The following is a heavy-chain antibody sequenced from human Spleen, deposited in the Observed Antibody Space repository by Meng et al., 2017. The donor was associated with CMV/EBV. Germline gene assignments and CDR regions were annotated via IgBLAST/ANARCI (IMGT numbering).Heavy chain of an antibody. V-gene: IGHV3-30-3*01. CDR1: GFTFSSYA. D-gene: IGHD3-3*01. Sequence: GGSLRLSCAASGFTFSSYAMHWVRQAPGKGLEWVAVISYDGSNKYYADSVKGRFTISRDNSRNTVYLQMNSLRADDTAVYYCAKDTSTTYYDFWSGFYPWGQGTLVTVSS. J-gene: IGHJ4*02. CDR3: AKDTSTTYYDFWSGFYP. CDR2: ISYDGSNK.